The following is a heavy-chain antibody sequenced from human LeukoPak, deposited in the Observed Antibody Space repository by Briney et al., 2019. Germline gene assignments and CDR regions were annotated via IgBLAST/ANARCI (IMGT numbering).Heavy chain of an antibody. V-gene: IGHV3-30*04. CDR2: ISYDGSNK. D-gene: IGHD2-2*01. Sequence: GGSLRLSCAASGFTFSSYAMHWVRQAPGKGLEWVAVISYDGSNKYYADSVKGRFTISRDNSKNTLYLQMNSLRAEVTAVYYCARGTGQLLIGAFDIWGQGTMVTVSS. CDR1: GFTFSSYA. CDR3: ARGTGQLLIGAFDI. J-gene: IGHJ3*02.